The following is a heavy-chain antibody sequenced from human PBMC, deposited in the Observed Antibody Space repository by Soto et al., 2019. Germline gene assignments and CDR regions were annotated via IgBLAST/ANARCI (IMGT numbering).Heavy chain of an antibody. D-gene: IGHD3-3*01. CDR3: ARGLHDFWSGYYHPSQTFDY. Sequence: ASVKVSCKASGYTFTSYAMHWVRQAPGQRLEWMGWINAGNGNTKYSQKFQGRVTITRDTSASTAYMGLSSLRSEDTAVYYCARGLHDFWSGYYHPSQTFDYWGQGTLVTVSS. J-gene: IGHJ4*02. V-gene: IGHV1-3*01. CDR1: GYTFTSYA. CDR2: INAGNGNT.